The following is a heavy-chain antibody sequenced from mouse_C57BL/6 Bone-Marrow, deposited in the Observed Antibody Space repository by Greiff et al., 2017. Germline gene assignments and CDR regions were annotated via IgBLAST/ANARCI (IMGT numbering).Heavy chain of an antibody. V-gene: IGHV1-52*01. CDR2: IDPSDSET. CDR1: GYTFTSYW. Sequence: QVQLQQPGAELVRPGSSVKLSCKASGYTFTSYWMHWVKQRPIQGLEWIGNIDPSDSETHYNQKFKDKATLTVDKSSSTAYMQLSSLTSEDSAVYYCAREEELGRPFCYWGKGTTRTVSS. J-gene: IGHJ2*01. D-gene: IGHD4-1*01. CDR3: AREEELGRPFCY.